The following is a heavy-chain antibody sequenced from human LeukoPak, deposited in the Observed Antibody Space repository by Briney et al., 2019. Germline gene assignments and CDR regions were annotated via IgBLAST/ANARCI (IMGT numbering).Heavy chain of an antibody. CDR2: ISYDGSNK. J-gene: IGHJ6*02. CDR3: ARGEELSGMDV. V-gene: IGHV3-30-3*01. D-gene: IGHD3-16*02. CDR1: GFTFSSSA. Sequence: GGSLRLSCAASGFTFSSSAMSWVRQAPGKGLEWVAVISYDGSNKYYADSVKGRFTISRDNSKNTLYLQMNSLRAEDTAVYYCARGEELSGMDVWGQGTTVTVSS.